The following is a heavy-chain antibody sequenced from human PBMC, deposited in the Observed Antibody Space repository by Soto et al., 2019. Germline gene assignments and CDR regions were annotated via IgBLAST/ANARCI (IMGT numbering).Heavy chain of an antibody. D-gene: IGHD2-21*02. CDR1: GYTFTSYG. J-gene: IGHJ3*02. CDR2: IIPIFGTA. Sequence: QVQLVQSGAEVKKPGASVKVSCKASGYTFTSYGISWVRQAPGQGLEWMGGIIPIFGTANYAQKFQGRVTITADESTSTAYMELSSLRSEDTAVYYCARGGVVTAQDAFDIWGQGTMVTVSS. V-gene: IGHV1-69*13. CDR3: ARGGVVTAQDAFDI.